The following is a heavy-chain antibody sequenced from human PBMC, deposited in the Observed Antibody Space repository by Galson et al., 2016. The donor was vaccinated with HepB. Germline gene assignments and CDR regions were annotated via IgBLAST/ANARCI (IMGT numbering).Heavy chain of an antibody. V-gene: IGHV1-46*01. D-gene: IGHD4-11*01. CDR3: AKDGGTTVTTWGYFDC. CDR1: GYTFSTYY. Sequence: SVKVSCKASGYTFSTYYMHWVRQAPGQGLEWMGTINPSGETTTYAQKFQGRVTMTGDTSTSTVYMELSSLRSEDTAVYYCAKDGGTTVTTWGYFDCWGQGTLVTVSS. CDR2: INPSGETT. J-gene: IGHJ4*03.